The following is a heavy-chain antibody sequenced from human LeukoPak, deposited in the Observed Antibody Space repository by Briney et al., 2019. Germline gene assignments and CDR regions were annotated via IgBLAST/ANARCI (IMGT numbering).Heavy chain of an antibody. Sequence: GESLKISCKGSGYSLTTYWIGLVRQMPGKGVGVMGIIYPGDSDTRYSPSFEGQGAISADKSISTAYLQWSSLKASDTAMYYCARHPKYSSGWRWFDPWGQGTLVTVSS. D-gene: IGHD6-19*01. CDR2: IYPGDSDT. CDR1: GYSLTTYW. V-gene: IGHV5-51*01. J-gene: IGHJ5*02. CDR3: ARHPKYSSGWRWFDP.